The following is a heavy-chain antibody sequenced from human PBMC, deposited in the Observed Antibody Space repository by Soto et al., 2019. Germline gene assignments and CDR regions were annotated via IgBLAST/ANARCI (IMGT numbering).Heavy chain of an antibody. CDR3: AKDNTGYSSSWYYYYYGMDV. Sequence: GGSLRLSCAASGFTFSSYAMSWVRQAPGKGLEWVSAISGSGGSTYYADSVKGRFTISRGNSKNTLYLQMNSLRAEDTAVYYCAKDNTGYSSSWYYYYYGMDVWGQGTTVTVSS. CDR2: ISGSGGST. J-gene: IGHJ6*02. D-gene: IGHD6-13*01. V-gene: IGHV3-23*01. CDR1: GFTFSSYA.